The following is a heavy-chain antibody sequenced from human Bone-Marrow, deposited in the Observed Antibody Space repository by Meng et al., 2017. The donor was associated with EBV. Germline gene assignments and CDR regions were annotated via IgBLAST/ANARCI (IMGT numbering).Heavy chain of an antibody. CDR2: ISAYNGNT. CDR1: GYTFTSYG. Sequence: HVQLWQSGAAVERPGAAVKVSCKASGYTFTSYGIGWVRQAPGQGLEWMGWISAYNGNTNYAQKLQGRVTMTTDTSTSTAYMELRSLRSDDTAVYYCARVVVSGSFTHFDYWGQGTLVTVSS. J-gene: IGHJ4*02. V-gene: IGHV1-18*01. CDR3: ARVVVSGSFTHFDY. D-gene: IGHD1-26*01.